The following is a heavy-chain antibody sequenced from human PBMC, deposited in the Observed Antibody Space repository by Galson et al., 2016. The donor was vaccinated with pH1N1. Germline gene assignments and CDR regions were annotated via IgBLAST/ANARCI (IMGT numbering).Heavy chain of an antibody. Sequence: SVKVSCKASGGTFSSYAFSWVRQAPGQGLEWMGRIIGMFGTANYAQKFQGRVTITADESTSTAYMELSSLRSEDTAVYYWARAPGYYDSSGYYPAWGQGTLVTVSS. V-gene: IGHV1-69*13. J-gene: IGHJ4*02. CDR2: IIGMFGTA. CDR1: GGTFSSYA. D-gene: IGHD3-22*01. CDR3: ARAPGYYDSSGYYPA.